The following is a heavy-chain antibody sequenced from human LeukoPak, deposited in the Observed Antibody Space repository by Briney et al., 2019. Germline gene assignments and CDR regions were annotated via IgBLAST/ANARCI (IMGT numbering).Heavy chain of an antibody. CDR1: GGTFSSYA. V-gene: IGHV7-4-1*02. CDR3: ARGLYYYDSSGYYSEI. CDR2: INANTGNP. D-gene: IGHD3-22*01. Sequence: ASVKVSCKASGGTFSSYAISWVRQAPGQGLEWMGWINANTGNPTYAQGFTGRLVFSLDTSVSTAYLQISSLKAEDTAVYYCARGLYYYDSSGYYSEIWGQGTLVTVSS. J-gene: IGHJ4*02.